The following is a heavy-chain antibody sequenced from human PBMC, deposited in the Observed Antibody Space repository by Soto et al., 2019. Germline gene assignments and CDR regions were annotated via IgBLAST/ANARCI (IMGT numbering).Heavy chain of an antibody. V-gene: IGHV3-23*01. J-gene: IGHJ6*02. CDR2: ISGSGGST. CDR3: AKDSSSSPSYGMDV. Sequence: EVQLLESGGGLVQPGGSLRLSCAASGFTFSSYAMSWVRQAPGKGLEWVPAISGSGGSTYYGDSVKGRFTISRDNSKNTLYLQMNSLRAEDTAVYYCAKDSSSSPSYGMDVWGQGTTVTVSS. D-gene: IGHD6-6*01. CDR1: GFTFSSYA.